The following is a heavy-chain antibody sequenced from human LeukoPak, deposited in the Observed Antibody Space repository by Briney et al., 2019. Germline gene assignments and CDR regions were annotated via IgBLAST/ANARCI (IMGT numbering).Heavy chain of an antibody. CDR3: ARARTTTIFGNYYYYMDV. CDR2: IKQDGSEK. V-gene: IGHV3-7*01. J-gene: IGHJ6*03. CDR1: GFTLSSYW. D-gene: IGHD3-3*01. Sequence: GGSLRLSCAASGFTLSSYWMSWVRQAPGKGLEWVANIKQDGSEKYYVDSVKGRFTISRDNAKNSLYLQMNSLRAEDTAVYYCARARTTTIFGNYYYYMDVWGKGTTVTVSS.